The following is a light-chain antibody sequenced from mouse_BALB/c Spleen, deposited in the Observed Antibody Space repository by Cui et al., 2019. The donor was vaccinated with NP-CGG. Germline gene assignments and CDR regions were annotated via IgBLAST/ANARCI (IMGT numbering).Light chain of an antibody. V-gene: IGLV1*01. Sequence: QAVVTQESALTTSPGETVTFTCRSSTGAVTTNNYANWVQEQPDHLFTGLVGGTNNRAPGIPARFSGSLIGDKAALTITGAQTEDEAIYFCALWYSNHWVFGGGTKLTVL. CDR1: TGAVTTNNY. J-gene: IGLJ1*01. CDR2: GTN. CDR3: ALWYSNHWV.